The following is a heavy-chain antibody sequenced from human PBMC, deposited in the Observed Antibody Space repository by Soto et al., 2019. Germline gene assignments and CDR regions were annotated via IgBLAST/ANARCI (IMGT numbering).Heavy chain of an antibody. J-gene: IGHJ4*02. CDR3: ARGSRYYYGSGIRHFFDY. CDR2: IYYSGST. Sequence: QLQLQESGPGLVKPSETLSLTCTVSGGSISSSSYYWGWIRQPPGKGLEWIGSIYYSGSTYYNPSPKSRVTIYVDTSKNQFSLKLSSVTAADTAVYYCARGSRYYYGSGIRHFFDYWGQGPLVTVSS. CDR1: GGSISSSSYY. D-gene: IGHD3-10*01. V-gene: IGHV4-39*01.